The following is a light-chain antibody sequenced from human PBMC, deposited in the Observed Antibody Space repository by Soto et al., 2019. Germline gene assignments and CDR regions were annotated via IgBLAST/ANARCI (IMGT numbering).Light chain of an antibody. CDR1: QSIDTY. Sequence: DIQMTQSPSSLSASFGDRVTLTCRASQSIDTYLNWYQQKPGTAPKLLMYAASTLHSGVPSRFSGSGSGTDFTLTISSLQREHFATYFCQQSHSTPYTFGQGTKLEI. J-gene: IGKJ2*01. CDR3: QQSHSTPYT. V-gene: IGKV1-39*01. CDR2: AAS.